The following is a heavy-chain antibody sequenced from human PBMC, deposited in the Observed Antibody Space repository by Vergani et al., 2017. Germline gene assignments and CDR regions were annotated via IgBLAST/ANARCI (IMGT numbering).Heavy chain of an antibody. V-gene: IGHV4-4*01. CDR2: ICHTEDT. CDR3: ARFDYGDRWFFDY. D-gene: IGHD4-17*01. Sequence: QVQLQESGPGLVKPPGTLSLTCAVSGDSISSNNCWTWVRQPPGKGLEWIGEICHTEDTKYSPSLKSRVTVSVDESRNQFSLEMTSVTAADTAVYFCARFDYGDRWFFDYWGRGLLVTVSS. J-gene: IGHJ4*02. CDR1: GDSISSNNC.